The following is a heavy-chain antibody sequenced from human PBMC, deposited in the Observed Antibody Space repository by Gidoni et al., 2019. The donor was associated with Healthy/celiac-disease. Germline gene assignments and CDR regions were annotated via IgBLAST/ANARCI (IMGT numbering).Heavy chain of an antibody. CDR1: GFTFSSYA. J-gene: IGHJ6*02. D-gene: IGHD5-18*01. Sequence: EVQLLESGGGLVQPGGSLRLSCAAAGFTFSSYAMSWVRQAPGKGLEWVSAISGSGGSTYYADSVKGRFTISRDNSKNTLYLQMNSLRAEDTAVYYCAKSKGYSYGYGMDVWGQGTTVTVSS. CDR3: AKSKGYSYGYGMDV. CDR2: ISGSGGST. V-gene: IGHV3-23*01.